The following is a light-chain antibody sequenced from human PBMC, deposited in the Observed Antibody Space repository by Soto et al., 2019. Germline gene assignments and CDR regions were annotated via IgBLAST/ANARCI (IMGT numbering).Light chain of an antibody. CDR2: WAS. V-gene: IGKV4-1*01. CDR3: QQYYTSPLT. CDR1: QSILYSSNNANY. J-gene: IGKJ4*01. Sequence: DIVMTQSPDSQAVSLGERATITCKSSQSILYSSNNANYLAWFQQKPGQPPKLLIYWASTRQYGVPDRFTGSGSGTDFTLTISSLQAEDVAVYYCQQYYTSPLTFGGGTKVEIK.